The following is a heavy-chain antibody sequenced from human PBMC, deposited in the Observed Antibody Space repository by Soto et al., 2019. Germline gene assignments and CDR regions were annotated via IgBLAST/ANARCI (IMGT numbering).Heavy chain of an antibody. J-gene: IGHJ6*02. CDR1: GFSLSNAKMG. D-gene: IGHD1-26*01. CDR2: IFSNDEE. V-gene: IGHV2-26*01. CDR3: ARKGDTYYFAMDV. Sequence: QVTLKESGPVLVKPTETLTLTCAVSGFSLSNAKMGVSWIRQPPGKALEWLAHIFSNDEESYSTSLKSRLTISKDTSNSQVVLTMTDMDPVDTATYYCARKGDTYYFAMDVWGHGITVTVSS.